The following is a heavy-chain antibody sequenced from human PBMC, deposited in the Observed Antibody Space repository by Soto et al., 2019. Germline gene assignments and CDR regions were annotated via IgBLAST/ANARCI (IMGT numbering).Heavy chain of an antibody. D-gene: IGHD1-26*01. CDR3: TTGLGATKIWYYYNCMDV. V-gene: IGHV3-15*07. Sequence: GGSLRLSCAASGFTFSNAWMNWVRQAPGKGLEWVGRIKSKTDGGTTDYAAPVKGRFTISRDDSKNTLYLQMNSLKTEDTAVYYCTTGLGATKIWYYYNCMDVWGQGTTVTVSS. CDR1: GFTFSNAW. J-gene: IGHJ6*02. CDR2: IKSKTDGGTT.